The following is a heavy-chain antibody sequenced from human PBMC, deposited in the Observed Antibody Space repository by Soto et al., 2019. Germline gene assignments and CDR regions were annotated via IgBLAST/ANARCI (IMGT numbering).Heavy chain of an antibody. CDR2: ISSSSSYI. D-gene: IGHD6-6*01. CDR3: ARGSLYSSSPYYYYGMDV. Sequence: GGSLRLSCAASGFTFSSYSMNWVRQAPGKGLEWVSSISSSSSYIYYADSVKGRFTISRDNAKNSLYLQMNSLRAEDTAVYYCARGSLYSSSPYYYYGMDVWGQGTTVTVSS. CDR1: GFTFSSYS. V-gene: IGHV3-21*01. J-gene: IGHJ6*02.